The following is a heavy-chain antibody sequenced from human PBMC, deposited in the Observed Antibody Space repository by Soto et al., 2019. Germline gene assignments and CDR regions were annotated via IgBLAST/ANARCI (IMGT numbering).Heavy chain of an antibody. CDR2: ISHTGTT. D-gene: IGHD4-17*01. J-gene: IGHJ6*02. V-gene: IGHV4-38-2*02. Sequence: KTSETLSLTCLVSGFPISSPYSWGWIRQPPGKGLEWIGSISHTGTTSYSPSLTSRVSISVDTSKNQVSLKLTSVTAADTAVYFCARVTMVIRDSDHFGVDVWGQGTTVTAP. CDR3: ARVTMVIRDSDHFGVDV. CDR1: GFPISSPYS.